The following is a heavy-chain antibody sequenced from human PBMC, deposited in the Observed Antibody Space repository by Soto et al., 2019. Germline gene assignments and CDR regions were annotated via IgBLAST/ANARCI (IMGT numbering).Heavy chain of an antibody. D-gene: IGHD6-13*01. CDR1: GFTFSSYA. CDR3: GRGSAAPDN. J-gene: IGHJ4*02. V-gene: IGHV3-7*04. Sequence: GGSLRLSCAASGFTFSSYAVTWVRQAPGKGLEWVANINQDGSETYYVDSVKDRFSISRDSAKDSLYLQMNSLSAEDTAIYYCGRGSAAPDNWGQGALVTVSS. CDR2: INQDGSET.